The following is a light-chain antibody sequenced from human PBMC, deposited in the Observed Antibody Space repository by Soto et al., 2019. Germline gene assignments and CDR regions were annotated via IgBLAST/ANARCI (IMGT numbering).Light chain of an antibody. Sequence: DIQMSQFPSTLSEDVGDRVPITCWASQTISSWLAWYQQKPGKAPKLLIYKASTLKSGVPSRFSGSGSGTEFTLTISSLQPDDFATYYCQHYNSYSEAFGQGTKVDIK. V-gene: IGKV1-5*03. J-gene: IGKJ1*01. CDR1: QTISSW. CDR3: QHYNSYSEA. CDR2: KAS.